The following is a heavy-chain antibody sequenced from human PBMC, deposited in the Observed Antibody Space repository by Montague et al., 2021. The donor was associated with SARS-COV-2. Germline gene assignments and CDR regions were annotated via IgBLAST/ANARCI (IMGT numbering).Heavy chain of an antibody. J-gene: IGHJ6*02. D-gene: IGHD5-18*01. Sequence: TLSLTCTVSGGSISSGSYYWSWIRQPAGKGLEWIGRIYTSGSTNYNPSLKSRVTISVDTSKNQFSLKLSSVTAADTAVYYCARAPDVDTAMGIYYYGMDVWGQGTTVTVSS. CDR3: ARAPDVDTAMGIYYYGMDV. CDR1: GGSISSGSYY. V-gene: IGHV4-61*02. CDR2: IYTSGST.